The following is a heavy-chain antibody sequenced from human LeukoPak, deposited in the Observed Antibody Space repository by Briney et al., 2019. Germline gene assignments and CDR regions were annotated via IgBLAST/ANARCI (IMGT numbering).Heavy chain of an antibody. CDR2: IYHSGST. J-gene: IGHJ4*02. CDR3: ARASGGYSSGWYLDY. D-gene: IGHD6-19*01. CDR1: GGPVSSGSYY. V-gene: IGHV4-61*01. Sequence: PSETLSLTCTVSGGPVSSGSYYWSWIRQPPGKGLEWIGYIYHSGSTNYNPSLKSRVTISVDTSKNQFSLKLSSVTAADTAVYYCARASGGYSSGWYLDYWGQGTLVTVSS.